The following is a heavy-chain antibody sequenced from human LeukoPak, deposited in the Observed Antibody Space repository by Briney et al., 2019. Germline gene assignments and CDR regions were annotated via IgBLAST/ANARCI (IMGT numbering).Heavy chain of an antibody. CDR2: IIPIFGTA. V-gene: IGHV1-69*01. D-gene: IGHD2-2*01. Sequence: SVKVSCKASGGAFSSYAISWVRQAPGQGLEWMGGIIPIFGTANYAQKFQGRVTITADESTSTAYMELSSLRSEDTAVYYCARSHIVVVPAAISYYYYYGMDVWGKGTTVTVSS. CDR1: GGAFSSYA. J-gene: IGHJ6*04. CDR3: ARSHIVVVPAAISYYYYYGMDV.